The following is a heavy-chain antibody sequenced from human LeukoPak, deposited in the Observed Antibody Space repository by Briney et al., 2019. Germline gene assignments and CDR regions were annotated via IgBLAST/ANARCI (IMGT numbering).Heavy chain of an antibody. CDR3: ARDSGSCRGCAFDI. CDR1: EFTFSNFW. D-gene: IGHD1-26*01. J-gene: IGHJ3*02. Sequence: PGGSLRLSCAASEFTFSNFWMNWVRQVPGKGLEWMANTNRDGSEKYYVVSVKGRVTISRDNAMNFLYLQLNSLRVDDTAVYYCARDSGSCRGCAFDIWGQGTVVTVSS. CDR2: TNRDGSEK. V-gene: IGHV3-7*01.